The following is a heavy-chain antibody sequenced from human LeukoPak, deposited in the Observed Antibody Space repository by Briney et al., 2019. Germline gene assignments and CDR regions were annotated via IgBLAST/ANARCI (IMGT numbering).Heavy chain of an antibody. J-gene: IGHJ4*02. CDR2: IYSSGST. Sequence: SETLSLTRTVSGASIRSNYWSWIRQPAGQGLEWIGLIYSSGSTNHNPSLNSRVTMSLDTPKNQFSLKLTSVTAADTAVYYCARGPMTYYYGSSASPPRLNYYFDSWGLGTLVTVSS. V-gene: IGHV4-4*07. D-gene: IGHD3-22*01. CDR1: GASIRSNY. CDR3: ARGPMTYYYGSSASPPRLNYYFDS.